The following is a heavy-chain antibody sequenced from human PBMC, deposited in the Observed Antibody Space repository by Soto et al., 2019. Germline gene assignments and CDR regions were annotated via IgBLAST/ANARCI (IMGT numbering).Heavy chain of an antibody. V-gene: IGHV1-69*13. CDR1: GGTFSSYA. D-gene: IGHD3-22*01. CDR3: ARPTRYYYDSSGQSAWFDP. CDR2: IIPIFGTA. Sequence: SVKVSCKASGGTFSSYAIGWVRQAPGQGLEWMGGIIPIFGTANYAQKFQGRVTITADESTSTAYMELSSLRSEDTAVYYCARPTRYYYDSSGQSAWFDPWGQGTLVTVSS. J-gene: IGHJ5*02.